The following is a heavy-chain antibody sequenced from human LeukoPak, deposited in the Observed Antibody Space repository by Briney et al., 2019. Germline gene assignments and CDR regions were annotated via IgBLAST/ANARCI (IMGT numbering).Heavy chain of an antibody. J-gene: IGHJ4*02. V-gene: IGHV4-59*01. CDR3: ARKAYYQAKTFDY. CDR1: GGSISSYY. D-gene: IGHD3-10*01. Sequence: KPSETLSLTCTVSGGSISSYYWSWIRQPPGKGLEWVGYIYYSGSTNYNPSLKSRVTISVDTFKNQFSLKLSSVTAADTDVYSCARKAYYQAKTFDYWGQGTLVTVSS. CDR2: IYYSGST.